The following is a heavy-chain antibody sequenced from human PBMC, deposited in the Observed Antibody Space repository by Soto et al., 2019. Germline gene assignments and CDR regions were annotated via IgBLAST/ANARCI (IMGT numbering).Heavy chain of an antibody. D-gene: IGHD6-13*01. CDR2: IYPGDSDT. CDR3: ATIAAAGTTSAFDI. J-gene: IGHJ3*02. Sequence: PGESLKISCKGSGYSFTSYWIGWVRQMPGKGLEWMGIIYPGDSDTSYSQSFQGQVTISADKSISTAYLQWSSLRSEDTAVYYCATIAAAGTTSAFDIWGQGTMVTVSS. V-gene: IGHV5-51*01. CDR1: GYSFTSYW.